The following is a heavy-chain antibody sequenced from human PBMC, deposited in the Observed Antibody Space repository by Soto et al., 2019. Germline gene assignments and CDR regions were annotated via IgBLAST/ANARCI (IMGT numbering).Heavy chain of an antibody. V-gene: IGHV1-69*13. CDR1: GGTFSSYA. Sequence: SVKVSCKASGGTFSSYAISWVRQAPGQGLEWMGGIIPIFGTANYAQKFQGRVTITADESASTAYMELSSLRSEDTAVYYCARDLYGYSSGPTIANYYYYGMDVWGQGTTVTVSS. CDR2: IIPIFGTA. D-gene: IGHD6-19*01. CDR3: ARDLYGYSSGPTIANYYYYGMDV. J-gene: IGHJ6*02.